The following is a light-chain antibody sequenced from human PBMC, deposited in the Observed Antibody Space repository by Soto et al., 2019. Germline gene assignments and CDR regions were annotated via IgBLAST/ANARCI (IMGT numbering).Light chain of an antibody. CDR2: GSA. Sequence: IVVTKCRAPLSSSPGERATLSCRARQSVSKIYFAWNQQTPDHAPPLLICGSASSGTSTPDSFTVSDSGTEFIVTISSPQADEFAVYYCQQYHKCWTFGQVTKV. V-gene: IGKV3D-15*01. CDR3: QQYHKCWT. J-gene: IGKJ1*01. CDR1: QSVSKIY.